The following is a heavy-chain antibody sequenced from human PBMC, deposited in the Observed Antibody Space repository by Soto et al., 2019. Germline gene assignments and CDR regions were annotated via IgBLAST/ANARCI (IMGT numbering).Heavy chain of an antibody. V-gene: IGHV1-2*04. CDR3: ARGVTGYFDWLSDRTPFDYYYYYGMDV. J-gene: IGHJ6*02. CDR2: INPNSGGT. D-gene: IGHD3-9*01. Sequence: GASVKVSCKASGYTFTGYYMHWVRQAPGQGLEWMGWINPNSGGTNYAQKFQGWVTMTRDTSISTAYMELSRLRSDDTAVYYCARGVTGYFDWLSDRTPFDYYYYYGMDVWGQGTTVTVSS. CDR1: GYTFTGYY.